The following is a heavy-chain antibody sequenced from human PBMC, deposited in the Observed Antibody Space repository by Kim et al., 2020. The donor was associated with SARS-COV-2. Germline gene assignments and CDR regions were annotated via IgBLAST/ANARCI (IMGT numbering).Heavy chain of an antibody. D-gene: IGHD2-15*01. V-gene: IGHV1-69*13. CDR2: IIPIFGTA. J-gene: IGHJ1*01. Sequence: SVKVSCKASGGTFSSYAISWVRQAPGQGLEWMGGIIPIFGTANYAQKFQGRVTITADESTSTAYMELSSLRSEDTAVYYCARALRAYCSGGSCYTAEYFQHWGQGTLVTVSS. CDR1: GGTFSSYA. CDR3: ARALRAYCSGGSCYTAEYFQH.